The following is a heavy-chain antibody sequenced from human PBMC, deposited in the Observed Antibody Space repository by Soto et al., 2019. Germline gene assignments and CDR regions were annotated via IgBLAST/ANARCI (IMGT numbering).Heavy chain of an antibody. V-gene: IGHV1-69*01. CDR1: GGTFSSYA. J-gene: IGHJ4*02. CDR3: ASYPSSSWFLTGRYFDY. Sequence: QVQLVQSGAEVKKPGSSVKVSCKASGGTFSSYAISWVRQAPGQALEWMGGLSPIFGTANYAQKFQGRVTNTADDSTSTAYMELSTLRSEDTAVYYCASYPSSSWFLTGRYFDYWGQGTLVTVSS. D-gene: IGHD6-13*01. CDR2: LSPIFGTA.